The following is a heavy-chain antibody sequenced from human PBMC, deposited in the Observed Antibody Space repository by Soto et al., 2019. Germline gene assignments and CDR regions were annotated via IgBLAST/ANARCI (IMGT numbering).Heavy chain of an antibody. J-gene: IGHJ4*02. Sequence: QVQLQESGPGLVKPSDTLSLTCDVSGYSINSDNWWGWIRQPPGKGLEWIGYIHHSGSTYYNPSLKRRVTMSVDTSNKQFSLKPTSVTAVDTAVYYCASKPNGLYYFDDWGQGTLVTVSS. CDR2: IHHSGST. V-gene: IGHV4-28*07. CDR3: ASKPNGLYYFDD. D-gene: IGHD7-27*01. CDR1: GYSINSDNW.